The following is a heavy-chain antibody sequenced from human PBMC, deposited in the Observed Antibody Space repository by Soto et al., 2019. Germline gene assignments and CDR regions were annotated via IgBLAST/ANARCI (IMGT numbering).Heavy chain of an antibody. Sequence: SETLSLTCTVSGGSISSYDWSWIRQPPGKGLEWIGYIYYSGSTNYNPSLKSRVTISVDTSKNQFSLKLSSVTAADTAVYYCARDNGYSYGYTLDHWGQGTLVTVS. D-gene: IGHD5-18*01. V-gene: IGHV4-59*01. CDR1: GGSISSYD. CDR3: ARDNGYSYGYTLDH. J-gene: IGHJ4*02. CDR2: IYYSGST.